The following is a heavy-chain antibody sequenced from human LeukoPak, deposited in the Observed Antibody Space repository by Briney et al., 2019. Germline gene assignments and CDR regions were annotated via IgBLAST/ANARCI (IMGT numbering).Heavy chain of an antibody. CDR2: IKQDGSEK. CDR3: AKDRWLPPTDAFDI. Sequence: PGGSLRLSCAASGFTFSNYWMSWVRQAPGKGLEWVANIKQDGSEKYYVDSVKGRFTISRDNAKNSLYLQMNSLRAEDTAVYYCAKDRWLPPTDAFDIWGQGTMVTVSS. J-gene: IGHJ3*02. V-gene: IGHV3-7*03. CDR1: GFTFSNYW. D-gene: IGHD6-19*01.